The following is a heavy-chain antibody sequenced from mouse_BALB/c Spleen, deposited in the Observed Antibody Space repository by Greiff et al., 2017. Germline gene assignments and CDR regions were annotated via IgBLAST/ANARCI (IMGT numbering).Heavy chain of an antibody. Sequence: EVQVVESGGGLVKPGGSLKLSCAASGFTFSSYAMSWVRQSPEKRLEWVAEISSGGSYTYYPDTVTGRFTISRDNAKNTLYLEMSSLRSEDTAMYYCARSYRYYAMDYWGQGTSVTVSS. CDR3: ARSYRYYAMDY. CDR1: GFTFSSYA. V-gene: IGHV5-9-4*01. CDR2: ISSGGSYT. D-gene: IGHD2-14*01. J-gene: IGHJ4*01.